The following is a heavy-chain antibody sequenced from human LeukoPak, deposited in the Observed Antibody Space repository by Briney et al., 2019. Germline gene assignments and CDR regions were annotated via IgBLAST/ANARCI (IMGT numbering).Heavy chain of an antibody. CDR2: IWYDGTNR. Sequence: GGSLRLSCAASGFTLSSYGIHWVRQAPGKGLEWVAVIWYDGTNRYYVDSVRGRFTISGDNSKNTLYLQMNSLRAEDTAVYYCARGGHDYYDRSGYYYMSAFDIWGQGTMVTVSS. J-gene: IGHJ3*02. CDR3: ARGGHDYYDRSGYYYMSAFDI. D-gene: IGHD3-22*01. CDR1: GFTLSSYG. V-gene: IGHV3-33*01.